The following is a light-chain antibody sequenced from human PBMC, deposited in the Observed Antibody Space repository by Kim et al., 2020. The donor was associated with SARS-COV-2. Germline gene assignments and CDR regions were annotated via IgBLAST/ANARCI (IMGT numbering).Light chain of an antibody. CDR2: LNSDGSH. CDR1: SGHSSYA. Sequence: SVKLTCTLSSGHSSYAIAWHQQQPEKGPRYLMKLNSDGSHDKGDGIPDRFSGSSSGAERYFTISSLQSEDEADYYCQTWGTGTWVFGGGTQLTVL. V-gene: IGLV4-69*02. J-gene: IGLJ3*02. CDR3: QTWGTGTWV.